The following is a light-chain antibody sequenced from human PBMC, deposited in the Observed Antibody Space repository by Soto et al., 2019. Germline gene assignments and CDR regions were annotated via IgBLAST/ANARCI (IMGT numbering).Light chain of an antibody. CDR3: EAWDSNTRV. CDR1: SGHSGYI. CDR2: VEGSGSY. Sequence: QPVLTQSSSASASPGSSVKLTCTLSSGHSGYIIAWHQQQPGKAPRYLMKVEGSGSYNKGSGVPDRFSGSSSGADRYLTISNLQSEDEADYYCEAWDSNTRVFGGGTQLTVL. V-gene: IGLV4-60*03. J-gene: IGLJ3*02.